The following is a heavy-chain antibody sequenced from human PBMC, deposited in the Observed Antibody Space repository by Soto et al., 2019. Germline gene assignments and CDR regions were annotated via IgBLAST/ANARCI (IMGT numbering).Heavy chain of an antibody. CDR2: IYQSGST. Sequence: QVQLQESGPGLVKASGTLSLTCAVSGGFISSSAWWSWVRQPPGKGLEWIGEIYQSGSTNYNPSLKSRVTISVAESKNQFSLNLSSVTAADTAVYYCARWAVAGNFDYWGPGTLVTVSS. J-gene: IGHJ4*02. V-gene: IGHV4-4*02. CDR3: ARWAVAGNFDY. CDR1: GGFISSSAW. D-gene: IGHD6-19*01.